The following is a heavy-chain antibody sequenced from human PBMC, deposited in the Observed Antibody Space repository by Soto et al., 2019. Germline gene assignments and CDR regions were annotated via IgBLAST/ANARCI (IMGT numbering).Heavy chain of an antibody. CDR1: GGSISSGGYY. CDR2: IYYSGST. Sequence: SETLSLTCTVSGGSISSGGYYWSWIRQYPGKGLEWIGYIYYSGSTYYNPSLKSRVTISVDTSKNQFSLKLISVTAADSAVYFCARLEGLATISYYFDFWGQGALVTVSS. CDR3: ARLEGLATISYYFDF. D-gene: IGHD3-9*01. V-gene: IGHV4-31*03. J-gene: IGHJ4*02.